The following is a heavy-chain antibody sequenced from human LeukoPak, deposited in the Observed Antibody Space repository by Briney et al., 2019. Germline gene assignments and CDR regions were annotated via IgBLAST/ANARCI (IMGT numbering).Heavy chain of an antibody. D-gene: IGHD5-18*01. Sequence: ASVKVSCKASGYTFTSYYMHWVRQAPGQGLEWMGWISAYNGNTNYAQKLQGRVTMTTDTSTSTAYMELRSLRSDDTAVYYCARDRAAMVTVWFDPWGQGTLVTVSS. CDR1: GYTFTSYY. V-gene: IGHV1-18*04. CDR3: ARDRAAMVTVWFDP. CDR2: ISAYNGNT. J-gene: IGHJ5*02.